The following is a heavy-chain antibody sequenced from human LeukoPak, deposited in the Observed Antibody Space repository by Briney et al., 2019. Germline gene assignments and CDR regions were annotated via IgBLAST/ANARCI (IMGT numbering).Heavy chain of an antibody. CDR2: INHSGST. V-gene: IGHV4-34*01. J-gene: IGHJ6*03. CDR1: GGSFSGYY. D-gene: IGHD6-13*01. Sequence: SETLSLTCAVYGGSFSGYYWSWIRQPPGKGLEWIGEINHSGSTNYNPSLKSRVTISVDTSKNQFSLKLSSVTAADTAVYYCARVHGTQRYYYYYYYMDVWGKGTTVTVSS. CDR3: ARVHGTQRYYYYYYYMDV.